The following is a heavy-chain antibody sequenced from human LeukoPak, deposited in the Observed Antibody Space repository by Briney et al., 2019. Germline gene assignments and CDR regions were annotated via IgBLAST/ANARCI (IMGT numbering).Heavy chain of an antibody. CDR3: ARVGTGTTGFDY. CDR2: IYCSGST. CDR1: GGSISSGDYY. D-gene: IGHD1-7*01. Sequence: PSETLSLTCTVSGGSISSGDYYWSWIRQPPGKGLEWIGYIYCSGSTYYNPSLKSRVTISVDTSKNQFSLKLSSVTAADTAVYYCARVGTGTTGFDYWGQGTLVTVSS. J-gene: IGHJ4*02. V-gene: IGHV4-30-4*01.